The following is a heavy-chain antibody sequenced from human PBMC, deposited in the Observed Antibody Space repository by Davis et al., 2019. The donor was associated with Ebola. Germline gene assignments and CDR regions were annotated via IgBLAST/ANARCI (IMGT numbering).Heavy chain of an antibody. Sequence: SGPTLVKPTQTLTLTCTFSGFSLSTSGVGVGWIRQPPGKALEWLARIDWDDDKYYSTSLKTRLTISKDTSKNQVVLTMTNMDPVDTATYYCARSQGVWFGERGFDPWGQGTLVTVSS. CDR1: GFSLSTSGVG. D-gene: IGHD3-10*01. V-gene: IGHV2-70*11. J-gene: IGHJ5*02. CDR3: ARSQGVWFGERGFDP. CDR2: IDWDDDK.